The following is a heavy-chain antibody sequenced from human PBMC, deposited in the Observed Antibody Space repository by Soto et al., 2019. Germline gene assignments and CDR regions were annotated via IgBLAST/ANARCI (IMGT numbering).Heavy chain of an antibody. CDR1: GFTFSSYD. Sequence: GGSLRLSCAASGFTFSSYDMQWVRQATGKGLEWVSAIGTAGDTYYPGSVKGRFTISRENAKNSLYLQMNSLRAGDTAVYYCARQYSSGWYDYWGQGTLVTVSS. J-gene: IGHJ4*02. CDR3: ARQYSSGWYDY. V-gene: IGHV3-13*01. D-gene: IGHD6-19*01. CDR2: IGTAGDT.